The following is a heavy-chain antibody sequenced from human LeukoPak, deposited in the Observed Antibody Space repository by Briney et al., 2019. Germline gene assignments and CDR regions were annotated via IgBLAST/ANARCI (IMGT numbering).Heavy chain of an antibody. CDR3: ARDFSDGSGSYYHSFWFDP. CDR1: GYSISSDYY. J-gene: IGHJ5*02. CDR2: IYHSGST. D-gene: IGHD3-10*01. Sequence: KPSETLSLTCAVSGYSISSDYYWGWIRQPPGKGLEWIGSIYHSGSTYYNPSLKSRVTISVDTSKNQFSLKLSSVTAADTAVYYCARDFSDGSGSYYHSFWFDPWGQGTLVTVSS. V-gene: IGHV4-38-2*02.